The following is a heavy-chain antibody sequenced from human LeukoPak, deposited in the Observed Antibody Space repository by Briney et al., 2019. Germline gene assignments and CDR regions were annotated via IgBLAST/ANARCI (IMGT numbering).Heavy chain of an antibody. Sequence: SETLSLTCTVSGGSISSSSYYWGWIRQPPGKGLEWIGSIYYSGSTYYNPSLKSRVTISVDTSKNQFSLKLSSVTAADTAVYYCARHHAIGRIVVVISNWFDPWGQGTLVTVSS. CDR2: IYYSGST. V-gene: IGHV4-39*01. D-gene: IGHD3-22*01. CDR1: GGSISSSSYY. J-gene: IGHJ5*02. CDR3: ARHHAIGRIVVVISNWFDP.